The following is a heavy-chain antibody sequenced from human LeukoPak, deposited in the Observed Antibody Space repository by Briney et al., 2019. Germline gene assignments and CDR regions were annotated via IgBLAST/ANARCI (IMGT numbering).Heavy chain of an antibody. CDR2: LYYSGDT. CDR1: GGSIANYY. J-gene: IGHJ4*02. Sequence: SETLSLTCTVSGGSIANYYWSWIRQTPGKGLEWIGYLYYSGDTNYNPSLKSRVAISVDTSKNQFSLSLSSVTAADTAVYCCASSHPLGSNNDYYTPFDYWGQGTLVTVSS. V-gene: IGHV4-59*01. CDR3: ASSHPLGSNNDYYTPFDY. D-gene: IGHD3-3*01.